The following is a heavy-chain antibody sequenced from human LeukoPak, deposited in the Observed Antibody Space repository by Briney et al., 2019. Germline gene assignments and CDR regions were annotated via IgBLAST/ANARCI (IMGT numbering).Heavy chain of an antibody. J-gene: IGHJ4*02. D-gene: IGHD3-10*01. CDR3: AREEHGSGRPFDY. CDR2: ISSSSSYI. CDR1: GFTFSSYS. V-gene: IGHV3-21*01. Sequence: GGSLRLACAASGFTFSSYSMNWVRQAPGKGLEWVSSISSSSSYIYYADSVKGRFTISRENAKSSLYLQMNSLRAEDTAVYYSAREEHGSGRPFDYWGQGTLVTVSS.